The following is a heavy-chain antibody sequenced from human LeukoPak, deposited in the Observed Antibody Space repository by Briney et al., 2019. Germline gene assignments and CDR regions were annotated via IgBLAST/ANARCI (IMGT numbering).Heavy chain of an antibody. Sequence: GGSLRLSCAASGFTVSSNYMSWVRQAPGKGLEWVSVIYSGGSTYYADAVKGRFNISRDNSKNTLYLQMNCLRAEDTAVYYCARAVEWELLSPYFDYWGRGTLVTVSS. CDR1: GFTVSSNY. CDR3: ARAVEWELLSPYFDY. CDR2: IYSGGST. V-gene: IGHV3-53*01. D-gene: IGHD1-26*01. J-gene: IGHJ4*02.